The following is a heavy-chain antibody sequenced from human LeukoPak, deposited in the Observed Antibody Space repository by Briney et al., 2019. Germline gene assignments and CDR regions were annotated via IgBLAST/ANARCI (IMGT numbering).Heavy chain of an antibody. Sequence: GGSLRLSCAVSGFTVSNNYMTWVRQAPGKGLDGVSVIYSGGSTYYADSVKGRFTISRDNSKNTLYLQLNSLRADDTALYYCVRDFRFLEDYWGQGTLVTVSS. CDR1: GFTVSNNY. CDR3: VRDFRFLEDY. V-gene: IGHV3-66*01. J-gene: IGHJ4*02. CDR2: IYSGGST. D-gene: IGHD3-3*01.